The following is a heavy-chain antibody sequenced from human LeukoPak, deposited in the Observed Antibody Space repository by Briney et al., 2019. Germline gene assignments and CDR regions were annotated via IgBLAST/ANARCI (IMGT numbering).Heavy chain of an antibody. V-gene: IGHV4-34*01. J-gene: IGHJ6*03. D-gene: IGHD5-18*01. Sequence: SETLSLTCAVYGGSFSGYYWSWIRQPPGKGLEWIGEINHSGSTNYNPSLKSRVTISVDTSKNQFSLKLSSVTAADTAVYYCARGRTWIQLWLPPRYYYYMDVWGKGTTVTVSS. CDR2: INHSGST. CDR1: GGSFSGYY. CDR3: ARGRTWIQLWLPPRYYYYMDV.